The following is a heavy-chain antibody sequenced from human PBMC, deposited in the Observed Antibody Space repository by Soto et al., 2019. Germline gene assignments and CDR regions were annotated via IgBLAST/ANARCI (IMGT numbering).Heavy chain of an antibody. CDR2: ISPAGSSI. CDR1: GFSFSIYS. J-gene: IGHJ3*02. D-gene: IGHD3-10*01. V-gene: IGHV3-48*01. CDR3: AKDRGGSGAFDI. Sequence: EGQLVEFGGGLVKPGGSLRLSCAASGFSFSIYSYNWVRQAPGKGLEWLSYISPAGSSIYYADSVKGRFTISRDSARDSVYLQTNGLIAEDTAVYYCAKDRGGSGAFDIWGQGTMVTVSS.